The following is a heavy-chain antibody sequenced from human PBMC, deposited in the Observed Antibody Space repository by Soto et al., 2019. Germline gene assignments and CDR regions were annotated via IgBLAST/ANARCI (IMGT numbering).Heavy chain of an antibody. CDR3: AREAHIVATITGRYYLDY. J-gene: IGHJ4*02. V-gene: IGHV4-59*01. Sequence: SXTLSLTCTVSGGSISSYYWSWIRQPPGKGLEWIGYIYYSGSTNYNPSLKSRVTISVDTSKNQFSLKLSSVTAADTAVYYCAREAHIVATITGRYYLDYWGQGTLVTVYS. CDR2: IYYSGST. CDR1: GGSISSYY. D-gene: IGHD5-12*01.